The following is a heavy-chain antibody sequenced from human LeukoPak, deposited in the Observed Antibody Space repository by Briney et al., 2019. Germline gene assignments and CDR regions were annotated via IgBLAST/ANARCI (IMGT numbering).Heavy chain of an antibody. CDR1: GGTFSSYV. J-gene: IGHJ4*02. CDR3: ASTDGGNDY. CDR2: IIPIFGTA. V-gene: IGHV1-69*05. Sequence: SVKVSCKASGGTFSSYVISWVRRAPGQGLEWMGRIIPIFGTANYAQKFQGRVTITTDESTSTAYMEPSSQRSEDTAVYYCASTDGGNDYWGQGTLVTVSS. D-gene: IGHD4-23*01.